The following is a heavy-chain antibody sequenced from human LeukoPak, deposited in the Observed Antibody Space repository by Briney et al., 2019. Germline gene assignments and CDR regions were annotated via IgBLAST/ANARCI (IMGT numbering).Heavy chain of an antibody. CDR2: MNPNSGNT. D-gene: IGHD2-2*01. Sequence: GASVKVSCKASGYTFTSYDINWVRQATGQGLEWMGWMNPNSGNTGYAQKFQGRVTITRNTSISTAYMELSSLRSEDTAVYYCARGRCVGSTSCYYFDYWGQGTLVTVSS. CDR1: GYTFTSYD. CDR3: ARGRCVGSTSCYYFDY. V-gene: IGHV1-8*03. J-gene: IGHJ4*02.